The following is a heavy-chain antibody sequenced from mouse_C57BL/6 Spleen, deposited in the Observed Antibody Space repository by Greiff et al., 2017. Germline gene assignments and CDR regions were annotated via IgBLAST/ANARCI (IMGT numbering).Heavy chain of an antibody. CDR3: ASLYDYDAAWFAY. CDR1: GFTFSSYT. Sequence: EVQLVESGGGLVKPGGSLKLSCAASGFTFSSYTMSWVRQTPEKRLEWVATISGGGGNTYYPYSVKGRFTISRDNAKNTLYLQMSSLRSEDTALYYCASLYDYDAAWFAYWGQGTLVTVSA. D-gene: IGHD2-4*01. V-gene: IGHV5-9*01. J-gene: IGHJ3*01. CDR2: ISGGGGNT.